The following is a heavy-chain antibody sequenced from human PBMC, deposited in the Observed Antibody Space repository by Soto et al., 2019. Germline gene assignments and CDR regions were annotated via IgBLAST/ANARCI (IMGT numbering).Heavy chain of an antibody. D-gene: IGHD5-12*01. CDR1: GFTFFRYA. J-gene: IGHJ4*02. CDR3: AKRRTEEATILDY. V-gene: IGHV3-23*01. Sequence: GGSLRLSCAASGFTFFRYAMTWVRQAPGKRPEWVSTIGDREDAKHYADSVKGRFTVSRDDSRNMLYLQMNRLRVEDTAVYYCAKRRTEEATILDYWGQGXLVTVYS. CDR2: IGDREDAK.